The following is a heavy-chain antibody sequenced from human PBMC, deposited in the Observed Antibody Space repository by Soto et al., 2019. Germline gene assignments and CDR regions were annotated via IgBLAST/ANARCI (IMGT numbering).Heavy chain of an antibody. CDR3: ARDSGWLHPPSAQSYGMEA. CDR1: GGTFSSYA. V-gene: IGHV1-69*13. D-gene: IGHD5-12*01. J-gene: IGHJ6*04. CDR2: IIPIFGTA. Sequence: GASVKVSCKASGGTFSSYAISWVRQAPGQGLDWMGGIIPIFGTANYAQKFQGRVTITADESTSTAYMELSSLRSEDTAVYYCARDSGWLHPPSAQSYGMEAWGKGTTVIVSS.